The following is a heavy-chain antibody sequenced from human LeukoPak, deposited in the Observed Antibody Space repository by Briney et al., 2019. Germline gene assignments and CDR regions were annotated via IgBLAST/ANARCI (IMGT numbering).Heavy chain of an antibody. V-gene: IGHV3-43D*03. CDR3: ARGSHWNYGGYYLDY. D-gene: IGHD1-7*01. CDR2: ISWDGSIT. J-gene: IGHJ4*02. Sequence: GGSLRLSCAASGFTFDDYAMYWVRQGPGKGLEWVALISWDGSITYYSDSVKGRFTISRDNSKNSLYLRINSLRDEDTALYYCARGSHWNYGGYYLDYWGQGTLVTVSS. CDR1: GFTFDDYA.